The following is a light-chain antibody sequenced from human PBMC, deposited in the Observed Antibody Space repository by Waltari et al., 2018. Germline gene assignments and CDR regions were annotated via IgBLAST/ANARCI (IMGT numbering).Light chain of an antibody. CDR3: QSYDGSGSWV. CDR1: SGSIASNF. CDR2: EDH. V-gene: IGLV6-57*04. J-gene: IGLJ3*02. Sequence: FMLTQPHSVSESPGKTITISCTRSSGSIASNFVQWYQQRPGSAPTTVISEDHQRPPGVPDRFSGSFDRSSNSSSLTISGLKTEDEAEYYCQSYDGSGSWVFGGGTKLTVL.